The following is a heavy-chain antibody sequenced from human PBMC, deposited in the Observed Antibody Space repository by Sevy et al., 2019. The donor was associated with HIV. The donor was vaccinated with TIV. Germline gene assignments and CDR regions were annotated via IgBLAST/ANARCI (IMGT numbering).Heavy chain of an antibody. V-gene: IGHV3-30*02. CDR1: GFTFNSHG. J-gene: IGHJ4*02. CDR3: VKDPLISLGADLFDY. Sequence: GGSLRLSCATSGFTFNSHGMHWVRQAPGKGLEWVSFIQYDGGKKNYADSVKGRFTISRDNSKNTLYLQLSSLRTEDTALYYCVKDPLISLGADLFDYWGQGTLVTVSS. CDR2: IQYDGGKK. D-gene: IGHD7-27*01.